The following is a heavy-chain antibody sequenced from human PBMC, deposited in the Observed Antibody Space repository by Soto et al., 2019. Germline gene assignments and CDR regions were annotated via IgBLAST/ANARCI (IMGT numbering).Heavy chain of an antibody. CDR2: IYYTGST. Sequence: SETLSLTXTVSGGSVSSESHYWSWIRQTPGKGLEWIGYIYYTGSTNYNPSLKGRVTMSVDTSRDQVSLRLRSVTRADTAMYYCARDQYDFRSGSYYYAMEVWGQGTKVTVSS. CDR1: GGSVSSESHY. D-gene: IGHD3-3*01. CDR3: ARDQYDFRSGSYYYAMEV. J-gene: IGHJ6*02. V-gene: IGHV4-61*01.